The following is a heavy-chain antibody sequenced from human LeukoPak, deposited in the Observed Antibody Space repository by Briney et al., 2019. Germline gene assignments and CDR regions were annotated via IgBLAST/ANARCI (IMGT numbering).Heavy chain of an antibody. V-gene: IGHV4-59*01. D-gene: IGHD2-2*01. Sequence: PSETLSLTCTVSGGSISSYYWSWIRQPPGKGLEWIGYIYYSGSTNYNPSLKSRVTISVDTSKNQFSLKLTSVPAADTAVYYCARDNCSSTSCQGLYYSYGMDVWGQGTPVTVS. CDR1: GGSISSYY. J-gene: IGHJ6*02. CDR3: ARDNCSSTSCQGLYYSYGMDV. CDR2: IYYSGST.